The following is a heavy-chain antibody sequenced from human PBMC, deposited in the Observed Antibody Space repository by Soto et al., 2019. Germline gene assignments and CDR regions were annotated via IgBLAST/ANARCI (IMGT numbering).Heavy chain of an antibody. D-gene: IGHD1-26*01. CDR1: GFTFSSYG. J-gene: IGHJ5*02. CDR3: AKDRGSWEFDP. V-gene: IGHV3-30*18. CDR2: ISYDGSNK. Sequence: QVQLVESGGGAVQPGRSLRLSCAASGFTFSSYGMHWVRQAPGKGLEWVAVISYDGSNKYYADSVKGRFTISRDNSKNTLYLQMNSLRAEDTAVYYCAKDRGSWEFDPWGQGTLVTVSS.